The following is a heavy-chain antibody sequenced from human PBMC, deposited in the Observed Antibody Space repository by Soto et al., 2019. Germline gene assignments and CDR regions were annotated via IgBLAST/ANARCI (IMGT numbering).Heavy chain of an antibody. Sequence: SVKVSCKASGGTFSSYAISWVRQAPGQGLEWMGGIIPIFGTANYAQKFQGRVTITADESTSTAYMELSSLRSEDTAVYYCAKDGRYSSSWYVVWGQGTLVTVSS. D-gene: IGHD6-13*01. V-gene: IGHV1-69*13. CDR1: GGTFSSYA. CDR2: IIPIFGTA. J-gene: IGHJ4*02. CDR3: AKDGRYSSSWYVV.